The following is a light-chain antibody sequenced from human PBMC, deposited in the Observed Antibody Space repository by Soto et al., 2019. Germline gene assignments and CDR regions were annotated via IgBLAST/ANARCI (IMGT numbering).Light chain of an antibody. CDR2: GAS. J-gene: IGKJ2*01. CDR1: QSVSSSY. V-gene: IGKV3-20*01. CDR3: QQYGSSPYT. Sequence: EIVLTQSPGTLSLSPGERATLSCRASQSVSSSYLAGYQQKPGQAPRLLIYGASSRATGMPGRFSGSGSGTGFTLTISRLEPEDFAVYSWQQYGSSPYTFGQGTKLEIK.